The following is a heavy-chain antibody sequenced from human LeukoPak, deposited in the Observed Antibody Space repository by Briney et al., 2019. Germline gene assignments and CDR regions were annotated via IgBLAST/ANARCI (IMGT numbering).Heavy chain of an antibody. Sequence: GGSLRLSCAASGFTFSSSWMSWVRQAPGKGLEWVANIKQDGSEKYYVASVKGRFTISRDNAKNTLYLQMNSLRVEDTAVYYCARDPYSGTYGNTYYYYMDVWGKGTTVTISS. D-gene: IGHD1-26*01. CDR2: IKQDGSEK. CDR3: ARDPYSGTYGNTYYYYMDV. V-gene: IGHV3-7*01. J-gene: IGHJ6*03. CDR1: GFTFSSSW.